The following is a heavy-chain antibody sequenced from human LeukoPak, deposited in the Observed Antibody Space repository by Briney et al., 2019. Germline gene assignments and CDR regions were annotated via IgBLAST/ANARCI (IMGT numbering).Heavy chain of an antibody. CDR1: GGTFSSYA. V-gene: IGHV1-69*13. D-gene: IGHD2-15*01. CDR2: IIPIFGAA. J-gene: IGHJ4*02. CDR3: ASGYCSGGSCYSFERYFDY. Sequence: SVKVSCKVSGGTFSSYAISWVRQAPGQGLEWMGGIIPIFGAANYAQKFQGRVTITADESTSTAYMELSSLRSEDTAVYYCASGYCSGGSCYSFERYFDYWGQGTLVTVSS.